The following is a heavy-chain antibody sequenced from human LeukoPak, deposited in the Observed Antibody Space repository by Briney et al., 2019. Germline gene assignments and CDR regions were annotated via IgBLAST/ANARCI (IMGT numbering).Heavy chain of an antibody. V-gene: IGHV3-23*01. CDR1: GFTFNNYV. CDR3: AKSRHIAVAGSFDY. CDR2: ISGSGGST. J-gene: IGHJ4*02. D-gene: IGHD6-19*01. Sequence: GGSLRLSCSASGFTFNNYVMSWVRQAPGKGLEWVSSISGSGGSTNYADSAKGRFTLSRDNSKNTLYLQMNGLGAGDTAVYYCAKSRHIAVAGSFDYWGQGTLVTVSS.